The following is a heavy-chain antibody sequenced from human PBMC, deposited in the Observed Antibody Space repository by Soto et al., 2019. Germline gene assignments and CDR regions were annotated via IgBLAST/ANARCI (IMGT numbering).Heavy chain of an antibody. CDR2: IYYSGST. CDR3: ARHVSDLWVAPDY. V-gene: IGHV4-39*01. CDR1: GGSISSSSYY. D-gene: IGHD3-3*01. J-gene: IGHJ4*02. Sequence: QLQLQESGPGLVKPSETLSLTCTVSGGSISSSSYYWGWIRQPPGKGLEWIGSIYYSGSTYYNPSLKSRVTISVDTSKNQFSLKLSSVTAADTAVYYCARHVSDLWVAPDYWGQGTLVTVSS.